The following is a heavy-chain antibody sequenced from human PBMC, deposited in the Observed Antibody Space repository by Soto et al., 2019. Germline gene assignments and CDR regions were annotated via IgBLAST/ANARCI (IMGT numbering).Heavy chain of an antibody. Sequence: PSETLSLTCTVSGDSVSTSSNYWDWIRQPPGKGLEWIASIYYSGSTYYKPSLKSRVTMTRDTSISTAYMELSRLRSDDTAVYYCAREPGLYYLDVWGQGTTVTVSS. CDR2: IYYSGST. CDR1: GDSVSTSSNY. J-gene: IGHJ6*02. D-gene: IGHD3-10*01. V-gene: IGHV4-39*02. CDR3: AREPGLYYLDV.